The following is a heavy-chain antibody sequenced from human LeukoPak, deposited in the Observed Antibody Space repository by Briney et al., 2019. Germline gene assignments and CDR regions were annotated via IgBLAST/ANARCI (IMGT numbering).Heavy chain of an antibody. J-gene: IGHJ6*04. CDR1: GFTFSSSA. V-gene: IGHV3-23*01. CDR3: AELGITMIGGV. CDR2: ISGSGGST. D-gene: IGHD3-10*02. Sequence: PGGSLRLSCAASGFTFSSSAMSWVRQAPGKGLEWVSAISGSGGSTYYADSVKGRFTISRENSKNTVYLQMKSLSGEYTGVYYCAELGITMIGGVWGKGTTVTISS.